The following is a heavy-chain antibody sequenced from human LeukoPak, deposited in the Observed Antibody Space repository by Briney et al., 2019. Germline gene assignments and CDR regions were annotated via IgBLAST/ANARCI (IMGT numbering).Heavy chain of an antibody. CDR1: GFNFSSYS. CDR2: ISSSTRRI. J-gene: IGHJ5*02. Sequence: GGSLKLSCAASGFNFSSYSLNWVRQAPGKGLEWVSYISSSTRRIYYADSVKGRFTISRDSAKNSLYLQMDSLRDEDTAMYYCAREFPPHCSSTSCYPDHWGQGTLVTVSS. V-gene: IGHV3-48*02. CDR3: AREFPPHCSSTSCYPDH. D-gene: IGHD2-2*01.